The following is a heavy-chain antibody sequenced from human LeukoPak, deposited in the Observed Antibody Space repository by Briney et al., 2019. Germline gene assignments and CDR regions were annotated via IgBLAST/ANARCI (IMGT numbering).Heavy chain of an antibody. CDR1: GGSISSGDYY. V-gene: IGHV4-30-4*08. Sequence: SQTLSLTCTVSGGSISSGDYYWSWVRQPPGRGREWIGYIYYSGSTYYNPSLKSRVTISVDTSKNQFSLKLSSVTAADTAVYYCARDQLPYNWFDPWGQGTLVTVSS. J-gene: IGHJ5*02. CDR2: IYYSGST. D-gene: IGHD2-2*01. CDR3: ARDQLPYNWFDP.